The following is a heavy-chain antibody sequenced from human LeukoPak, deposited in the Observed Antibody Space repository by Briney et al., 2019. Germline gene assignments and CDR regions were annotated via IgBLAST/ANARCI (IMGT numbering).Heavy chain of an antibody. CDR1: GYSFTSYW. V-gene: IGHV5-51*01. CDR2: IYPGDADT. D-gene: IGHD3-10*01. J-gene: IGHJ4*02. CDR3: ARTRMVRGVIIEFDY. Sequence: GESLKISCKGSGYSFTSYWIAWVRQMPGKGLEWMGSIYPGDADTRYSPSFQGQVTISADKSISTAYLHLSSLKASDTAMYYCARTRMVRGVIIEFDYWGQGTLVTVSS.